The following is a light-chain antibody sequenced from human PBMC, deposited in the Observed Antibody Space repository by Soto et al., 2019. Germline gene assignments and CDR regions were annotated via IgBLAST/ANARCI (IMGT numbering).Light chain of an antibody. CDR2: DAS. V-gene: IGKV1-5*01. CDR1: RSISNW. J-gene: IGKJ4*01. Sequence: DIQMTQSPSTLSASVGDRVTITCRASRSISNWLAWYQQRPGIAPKLLIFDASILQSGVPSRFSGSGSGTEFTLSISRLQTDECATYYCQQYGSFSPITFGGGTKVEI. CDR3: QQYGSFSPIT.